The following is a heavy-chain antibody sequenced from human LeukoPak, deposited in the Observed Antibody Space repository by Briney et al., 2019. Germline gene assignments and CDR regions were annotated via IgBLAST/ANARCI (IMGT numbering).Heavy chain of an antibody. J-gene: IGHJ3*02. V-gene: IGHV3-30-3*01. CDR3: ARDGRHDAFDI. Sequence: GGSLRLSCAASGFTFSSYAMHWVRQAPGKGLEWVAVISYDGSNKYYADSVKGRFTISRDNSKNTLYLQMNSLRAEDTAVYYCARDGRHDAFDIWGQGTVVTVSS. CDR2: ISYDGSNK. CDR1: GFTFSSYA.